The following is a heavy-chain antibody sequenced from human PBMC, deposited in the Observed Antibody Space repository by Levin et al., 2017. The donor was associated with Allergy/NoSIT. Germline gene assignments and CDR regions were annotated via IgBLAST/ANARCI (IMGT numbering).Heavy chain of an antibody. J-gene: IGHJ4*01. CDR3: ARDRGGGEWFFDS. CDR2: IYSTGGT. CDR1: GGSIRGYY. V-gene: IGHV4-59*01. D-gene: IGHD3-16*01. Sequence: LETLSLTCTVSGGSIRGYYWSWVRQPPGKGLEWIGYIYSTGGTNYNPSLKSRVTMSVDTSKSQFSLTLNSVTAADTAVYFCARDRGGGEWFFDSWGHGTLVIVSS.